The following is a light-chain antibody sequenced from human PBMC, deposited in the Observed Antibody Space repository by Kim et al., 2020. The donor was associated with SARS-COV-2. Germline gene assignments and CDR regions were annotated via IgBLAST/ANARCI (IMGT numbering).Light chain of an antibody. CDR1: QSVLSSSNNKNY. V-gene: IGKV4-1*01. CDR2: WTS. Sequence: ATINCKSSQSVLSSSNNKNYLTWYQQKPGQPPKLLIYWTSTRESGVPDRFSGSGSGTDFTLAISSLQAEDVAVYYCQQYYSDPPTFGQGTKVEIK. CDR3: QQYYSDPPT. J-gene: IGKJ1*01.